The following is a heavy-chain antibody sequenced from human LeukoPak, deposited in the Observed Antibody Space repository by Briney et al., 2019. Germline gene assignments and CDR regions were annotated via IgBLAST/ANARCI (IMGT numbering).Heavy chain of an antibody. Sequence: ASVKVSCKASGYTLTSNAIHWVRQAPGQRLEWMGWSNAGNGDTKYSQEFQGRVTITRDTSANTAYMELSSLRSEDTAVYYCARVTSYGLDLDYWGQGTLVTVSS. CDR3: ARVTSYGLDLDY. V-gene: IGHV1-3*02. D-gene: IGHD5-18*01. CDR2: SNAGNGDT. J-gene: IGHJ4*02. CDR1: GYTLTSNA.